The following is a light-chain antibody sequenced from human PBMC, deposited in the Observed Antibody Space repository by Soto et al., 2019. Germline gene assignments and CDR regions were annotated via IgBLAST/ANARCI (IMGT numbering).Light chain of an antibody. CDR3: SSYAGSYVV. Sequence: QSALTQPASVSGSPGQSITISCTGTSSDIGSYNLVSWYQQHPGKAPKLIIYEGTKRPSGVSNRFSGSKSGNTASLTISGLHADDEADYHCSSYAGSYVVFGGGTKLTVL. CDR2: EGT. J-gene: IGLJ2*01. V-gene: IGLV2-23*01. CDR1: SSDIGSYNL.